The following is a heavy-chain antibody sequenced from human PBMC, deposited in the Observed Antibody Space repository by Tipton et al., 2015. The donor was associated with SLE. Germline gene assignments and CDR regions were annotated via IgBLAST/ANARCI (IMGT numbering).Heavy chain of an antibody. Sequence: QSGAEVKKPGASVKVSCKASGYTFTSYDINWVRQATGQGLEWMGWMNPNSGNTGYAQKFQGRVTMTRNTSISTAYMELSSLRSEDTAVYYCARAQGDSSGYYGRDAFDIWGQGTMVTVSS. CDR3: ARAQGDSSGYYGRDAFDI. CDR2: MNPNSGNT. D-gene: IGHD3-22*01. V-gene: IGHV1-8*02. J-gene: IGHJ3*02. CDR1: GYTFTSYD.